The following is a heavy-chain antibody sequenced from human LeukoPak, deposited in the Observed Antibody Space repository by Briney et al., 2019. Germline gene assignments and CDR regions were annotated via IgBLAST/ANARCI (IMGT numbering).Heavy chain of an antibody. Sequence: ASVKVSCKASGYTLTNYAISWVRQAPGQGLEWMGWIGAYNGNANYPQNLQGRVTMTTDTSTNTAYMELRSLRSDDTAVYYCARRQSYDVLMIVVNPPDYYFDYWGQGTLVTVSS. CDR1: GYTLTNYA. J-gene: IGHJ4*02. V-gene: IGHV1-18*01. D-gene: IGHD3-22*01. CDR3: ARRQSYDVLMIVVNPPDYYFDY. CDR2: IGAYNGNA.